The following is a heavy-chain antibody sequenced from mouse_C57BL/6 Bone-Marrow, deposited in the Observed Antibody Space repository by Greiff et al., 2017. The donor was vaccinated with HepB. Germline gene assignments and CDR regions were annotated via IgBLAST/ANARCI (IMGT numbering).Heavy chain of an antibody. J-gene: IGHJ3*01. CDR1: GYAFSSYW. Sequence: QVQLQQSGAELVKPGASVKISCKASGYAFSSYWMNWVKQRPGKGLEWIGQIYPGDGDTNYNGKFKGKATLTADKSSSTAYMQLSSLTSEDSAVYFCAREEVYGGAFAYWGQGTLVTVSA. V-gene: IGHV1-80*01. D-gene: IGHD1-1*01. CDR3: AREEVYGGAFAY. CDR2: IYPGDGDT.